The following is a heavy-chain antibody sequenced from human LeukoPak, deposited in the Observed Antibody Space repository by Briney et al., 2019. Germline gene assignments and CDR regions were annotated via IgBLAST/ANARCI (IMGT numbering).Heavy chain of an antibody. J-gene: IGHJ4*02. CDR1: GFTFSDYT. V-gene: IGHV3-21*01. D-gene: IGHD3-22*01. CDR3: ARDYYDSSASATFDH. Sequence: GSLRLSCEASGFTFSDYTLNWVRQAPGKGLEWVSSISSEKSYIKYADSVKGRFSISRDNTNNSLFLEMRSLRVDDTAVYFCARDYYDSSASATFDHWGQGKLVTVSS. CDR2: ISSEKSYI.